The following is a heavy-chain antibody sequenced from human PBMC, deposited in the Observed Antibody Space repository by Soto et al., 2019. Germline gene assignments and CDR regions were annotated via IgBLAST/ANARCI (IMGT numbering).Heavy chain of an antibody. CDR2: IFSGGAT. Sequence: PGGSLRLSCEVSGFSVTANYMTWVRQAPGKGLEWVSVIFSGGATDYIDSVKGRFTISRDNSKNTLYLQMNSLRAEDTAVYYCAKLYSSGWSYFDYWGQGILVTVSS. J-gene: IGHJ4*02. CDR1: GFSVTANY. CDR3: AKLYSSGWSYFDY. D-gene: IGHD6-19*01. V-gene: IGHV3-53*01.